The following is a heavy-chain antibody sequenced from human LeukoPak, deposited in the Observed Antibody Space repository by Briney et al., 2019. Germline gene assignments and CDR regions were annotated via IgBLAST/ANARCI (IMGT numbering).Heavy chain of an antibody. CDR1: GGTFSSYA. CDR2: IIPIFGTA. Sequence: ASVKVSCKASGGTFSSYAISWVRQAPGRGLEWMGGIIPIFGTANYAQKFQGRVTITTDESTSTAYMELSSLRSEDTAVYYCASGGTYYYGSGSYRFFDYWGQGTLATVSS. D-gene: IGHD3-10*01. V-gene: IGHV1-69*05. CDR3: ASGGTYYYGSGSYRFFDY. J-gene: IGHJ4*02.